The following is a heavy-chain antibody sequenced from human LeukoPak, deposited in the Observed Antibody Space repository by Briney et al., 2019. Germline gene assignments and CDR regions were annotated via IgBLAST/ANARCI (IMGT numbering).Heavy chain of an antibody. D-gene: IGHD3-22*01. V-gene: IGHV3-53*01. J-gene: IGHJ4*02. CDR3: AKRGGGGSDYYYDSSGYYS. CDR2: IYTTGNT. CDR1: GFTVSSNS. Sequence: GGSLRLSCTVSGFTVSSNSMSWVRQAPGKGLEWVSFIYTTGNTHNSDSVKGRFTISRDNSKNTLYLQMNSLRAEDTAVYYCAKRGGGGSDYYYDSSGYYSWGQGTLVTVSS.